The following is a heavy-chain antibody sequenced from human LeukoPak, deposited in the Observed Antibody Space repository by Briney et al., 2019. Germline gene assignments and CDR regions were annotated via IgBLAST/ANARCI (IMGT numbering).Heavy chain of an antibody. CDR3: ARDDCSSTSCPYGMDV. V-gene: IGHV1-2*02. D-gene: IGHD2-2*01. CDR1: GYTFTGYY. J-gene: IGHJ6*02. CDR2: INPNSGGT. Sequence: ASVKVSCKASGYTFTGYYMHWVRQAPGQGLEWMGWINPNSGGTNYAQKFQGRVTMTRDTSISTAYMELSRLRSDDAAVYYCARDDCSSTSCPYGMDVWGQGTTVTVSS.